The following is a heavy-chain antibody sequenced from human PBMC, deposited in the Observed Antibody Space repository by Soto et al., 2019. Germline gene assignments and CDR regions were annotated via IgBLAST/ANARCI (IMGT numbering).Heavy chain of an antibody. D-gene: IGHD3-3*01. CDR2: IIPIFGTA. Sequence: SVKFSCKASGGTFSSYAISWVRQAPGQGLEWMGGIIPIFGTANYAQKFQGRVTITADESTSTAYMELSSLRSEDTAVYYCARVESSYYDFWSGLNWFDPWGQGTLVTVSS. CDR3: ARVESSYYDFWSGLNWFDP. V-gene: IGHV1-69*13. CDR1: GGTFSSYA. J-gene: IGHJ5*02.